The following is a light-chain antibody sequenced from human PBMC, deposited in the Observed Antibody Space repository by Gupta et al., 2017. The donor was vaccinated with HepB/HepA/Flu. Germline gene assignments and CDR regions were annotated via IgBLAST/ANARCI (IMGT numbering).Light chain of an antibody. V-gene: IGKV3-20*01. CDR1: QSVSSSY. J-gene: IGKJ3*01. Sequence: EIVLTQSPGTLSLSPGERATLSCRASQSVSSSYLAWYQQKPGQAPRLLIYGASSRATGITDRFSGSGEGTDFTLTSSRLETEDCAVYYGQQEGSSLTFGHGSKVDIK. CDR2: GAS. CDR3: QQEGSSLT.